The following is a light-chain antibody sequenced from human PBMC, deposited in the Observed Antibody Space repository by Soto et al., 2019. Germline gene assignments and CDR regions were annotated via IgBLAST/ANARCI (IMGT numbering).Light chain of an antibody. CDR1: QSISSY. CDR2: AAS. Sequence: DIQMTQSPSFLSASVGDRVTITCRASQSISSYLNWYQQKPGKAPKLLIYAASSWQSGVPSRFSGSGSGTDFTLTISSLQPEDFATYSCQQSYSTPLTFGGGTKVEIK. J-gene: IGKJ4*01. CDR3: QQSYSTPLT. V-gene: IGKV1-39*01.